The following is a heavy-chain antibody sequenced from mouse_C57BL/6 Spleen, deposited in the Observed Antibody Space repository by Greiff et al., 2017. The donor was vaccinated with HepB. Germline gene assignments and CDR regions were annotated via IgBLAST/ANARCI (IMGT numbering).Heavy chain of an antibody. V-gene: IGHV14-4*01. CDR1: GFNIKDDY. CDR3: TTDRNFAY. CDR2: IDPENGDT. Sequence: EVQLQQSGAELVRPGASVKLSCSASGFNIKDDYMLWVKQRPEQGLEWIGWIDPENGDTEYASKFQGKATITADTASNTAYLQRSSLTSEDTAVYYSTTDRNFAYWGQVTLVTVTA. D-gene: IGHD2-1*01. J-gene: IGHJ3*01.